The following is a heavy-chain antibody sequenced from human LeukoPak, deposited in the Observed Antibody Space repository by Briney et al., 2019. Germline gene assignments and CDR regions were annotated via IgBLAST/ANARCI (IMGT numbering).Heavy chain of an antibody. CDR2: ITYDGSNE. Sequence: GGSLGLSCAASGFTFSTSGMHWVRQAPGKGLEWVSGITYDGSNEYFADSVKGRVSISRDNSKSTLYLQMDSLRTDDTAVYYCAKDLGSGWGIEAFDIWGQGTMVTVSS. CDR1: GFTFSTSG. V-gene: IGHV3-30*18. D-gene: IGHD6-19*01. CDR3: AKDLGSGWGIEAFDI. J-gene: IGHJ3*02.